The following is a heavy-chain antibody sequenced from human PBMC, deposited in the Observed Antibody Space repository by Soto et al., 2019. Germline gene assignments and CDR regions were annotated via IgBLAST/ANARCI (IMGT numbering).Heavy chain of an antibody. V-gene: IGHV3-7*01. CDR1: GFTFSSYW. CDR2: IKQDGSEK. CDR3: ARVSDDFWSGYSNYFDY. D-gene: IGHD3-3*01. Sequence: GGSLRLSCAASGFTFSSYWMSWVRQAPGKGLEWVANIKQDGSEKYYVDSVKGRFTISRDNAKNSLYLQMNSLRAEDTAVYYCARVSDDFWSGYSNYFDYWGQGTLVTVSS. J-gene: IGHJ4*02.